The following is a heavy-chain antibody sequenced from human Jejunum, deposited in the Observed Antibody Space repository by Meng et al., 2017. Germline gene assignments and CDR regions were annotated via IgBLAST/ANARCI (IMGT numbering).Heavy chain of an antibody. V-gene: IGHV2-5*02. CDR3: AHRLAYSSNYNVGWFDP. D-gene: IGHD6-13*01. J-gene: IGHJ5*02. Sequence: QITLKESGPTRVKPTQTLTLTCTFSGFSLTTSGVGVGWIRQPPGKALDYLALIYWDDDKRYNPSLKNRLTIAKDTSKNQVVLTMTNMDPVDTATYYCAHRLAYSSNYNVGWFDPWGQGTLVTVSS. CDR1: GFSLTTSGVG. CDR2: IYWDDDK.